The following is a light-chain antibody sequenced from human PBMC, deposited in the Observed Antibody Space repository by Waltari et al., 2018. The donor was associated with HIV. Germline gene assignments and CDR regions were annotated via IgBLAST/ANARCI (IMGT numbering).Light chain of an antibody. CDR3: QQFNSYPLT. J-gene: IGKJ4*01. V-gene: IGKV1-9*01. Sequence: DIQLTQSPSFLSASVGDRVTITCRASQGISSHLAWYQQKPGKAPILLIYAASTLQSEVPSRFRGSGSGTEFTRTISSLQPEDFATYYCQQFNSYPLTVGGGTKVEIK. CDR1: QGISSH. CDR2: AAS.